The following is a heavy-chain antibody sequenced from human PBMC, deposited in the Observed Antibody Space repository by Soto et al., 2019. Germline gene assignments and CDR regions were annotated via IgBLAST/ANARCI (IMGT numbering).Heavy chain of an antibody. V-gene: IGHV1-18*01. Sequence: QVQLVQSGAEVKKPGASVKVSCKASGYTFTSYGISWVRQAPGQGLEWMGWISAYNGNTNYAQKLQGRVTMTTDTSTSTDDMELRSLRSDDTAVYYCARDFAYCSGGSWYYYYGMDVWGQGTTVTVSS. CDR1: GYTFTSYG. D-gene: IGHD2-15*01. J-gene: IGHJ6*02. CDR2: ISAYNGNT. CDR3: ARDFAYCSGGSWYYYYGMDV.